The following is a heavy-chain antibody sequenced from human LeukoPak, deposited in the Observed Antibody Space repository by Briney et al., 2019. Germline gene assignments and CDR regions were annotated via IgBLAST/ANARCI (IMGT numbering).Heavy chain of an antibody. CDR1: GFTLSSYS. CDR2: IRASGSET. D-gene: IGHD3-22*01. CDR3: ARSITMIPEDY. Sequence: GGSLRLSCGGSGFTLSSYSMSWVRQAPGKGLEWVAYIRASGSETNYVDSVRGRFTISRDSAKNSLLLQMNSLRAEDTAVYHCARSITMIPEDYWGQGTLVTVS. V-gene: IGHV3-7*04. J-gene: IGHJ4*02.